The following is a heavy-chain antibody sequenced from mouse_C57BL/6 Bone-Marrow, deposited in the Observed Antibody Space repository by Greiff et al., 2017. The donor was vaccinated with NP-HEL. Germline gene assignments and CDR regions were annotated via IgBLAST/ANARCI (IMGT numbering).Heavy chain of an antibody. Sequence: QVHVKQSGAELVKPGASVKISCKASGYAFSSYWMNWVKQRPGKGLEWIGQIYPGDGDTNYNGKFKGKATLTADKSSSTAYMQLSSLTSEDSAVYFCARNYYGSSWGFAYWGQGTLVTVS. J-gene: IGHJ3*01. D-gene: IGHD1-1*01. CDR3: ARNYYGSSWGFAY. V-gene: IGHV1-80*01. CDR1: GYAFSSYW. CDR2: IYPGDGDT.